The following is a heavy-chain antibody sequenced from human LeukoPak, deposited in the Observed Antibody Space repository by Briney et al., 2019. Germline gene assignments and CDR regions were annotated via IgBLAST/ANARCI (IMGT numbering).Heavy chain of an antibody. CDR2: IYKNAIT. CDR1: GFTFSSNY. D-gene: IGHD3-10*01. V-gene: IGHV3-53*01. CDR3: ARSLRVRGVPDYMDV. J-gene: IGHJ6*03. Sequence: GGSLRLSCAASGFTFSSNYMTWVRQAPGKGLEWVSVIYKNAITYHADTVKGRFTISRDNSKNMLYLQMNSLGAEDTAVYYCARSLRVRGVPDYMDVWGKGTTVTISS.